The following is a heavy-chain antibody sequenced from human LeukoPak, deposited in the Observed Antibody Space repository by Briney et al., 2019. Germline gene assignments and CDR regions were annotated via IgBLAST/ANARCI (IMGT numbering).Heavy chain of an antibody. CDR3: AKDWVGATTVGY. CDR1: GFTFSSYG. CDR2: ISGSGGST. D-gene: IGHD1-26*01. V-gene: IGHV3-23*01. J-gene: IGHJ4*02. Sequence: GGSLRLSCAASGFTFSSYGMHWVRQAPGKGLEWVSAISGSGGSTYYADSVKGRFTISRDNSKNTLYLQMNSLRAEDTAVYYCAKDWVGATTVGYWGQGTLVTVSS.